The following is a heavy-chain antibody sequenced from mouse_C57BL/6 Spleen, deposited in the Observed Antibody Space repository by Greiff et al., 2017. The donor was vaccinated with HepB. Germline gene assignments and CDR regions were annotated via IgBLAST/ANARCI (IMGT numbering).Heavy chain of an antibody. V-gene: IGHV5-6*01. CDR2: ISSGGSYT. J-gene: IGHJ4*01. Sequence: EVKLQESGGDLVKPGGSLKLSCAASGFTFSSYGMSWVRQTPDKRLEWVATISSGGSYTYYPDSVKGRFTISRDNAKNTLYLQMSSLKSEDTAMYYCARQDAMDYGGQGTSVTVSS. CDR1: GFTFSSYG. CDR3: ARQDAMDY.